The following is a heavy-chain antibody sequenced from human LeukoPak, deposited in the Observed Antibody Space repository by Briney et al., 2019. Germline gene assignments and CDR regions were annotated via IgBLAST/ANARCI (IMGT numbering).Heavy chain of an antibody. CDR2: IKNGAHTT. CDR3: AREYYGCFDY. CDR1: GFTFRDYA. V-gene: IGHV3-23*01. Sequence: GGSLRLSCAVSGFTFRDYAMSWVRQPPGKGLEWVSTIKNGAHTTNYADSVKGRLTISRDDSMSTLFLQMNSLRAEDTAVYYCAREYYGCFDYWGQGALVTVSS. D-gene: IGHD3-10*01. J-gene: IGHJ4*02.